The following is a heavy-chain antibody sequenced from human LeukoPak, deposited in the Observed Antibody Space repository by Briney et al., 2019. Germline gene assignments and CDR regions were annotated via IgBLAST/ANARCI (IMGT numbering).Heavy chain of an antibody. CDR3: ARDLGSGVWLDAFDI. J-gene: IGHJ3*02. D-gene: IGHD2-15*01. V-gene: IGHV3-74*01. Sequence: PGGSLRLSCAGSEFTFSNYWMHWVRQAPGKGLVWVSRINTDGSSTNYADSVKGRFTISRDNAKNTLYLQMNSLRAEDTAVYYRARDLGSGVWLDAFDIWGQGTMVTVSS. CDR1: EFTFSNYW. CDR2: INTDGSST.